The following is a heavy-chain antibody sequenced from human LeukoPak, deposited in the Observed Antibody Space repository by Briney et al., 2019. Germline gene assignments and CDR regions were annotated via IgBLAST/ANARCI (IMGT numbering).Heavy chain of an antibody. CDR2: VIPISGTA. CDR1: GGTFSSHA. Sequence: GASVKVSCKAAGGTFSSHAIAWVRQAPGQGPEWMGGVIPISGTANYAQKFQGRVTITTDESTSTAYLELSSLASDDTAVYYCARGLQYQRLKALGHYYMDVWGEGTTVTVSS. J-gene: IGHJ6*03. V-gene: IGHV1-69*05. D-gene: IGHD2-2*01. CDR3: ARGLQYQRLKALGHYYMDV.